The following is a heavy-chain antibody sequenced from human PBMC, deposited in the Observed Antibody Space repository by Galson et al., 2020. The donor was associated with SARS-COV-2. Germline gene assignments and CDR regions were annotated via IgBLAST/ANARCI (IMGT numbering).Heavy chain of an antibody. Sequence: SGPTLVKPTQTLTLTCSFSGFSLTTGGVGVGWIRQTPGKALEWLTLIYWDDETRYNPSLKTRITITKDTSKNQVILKLSNVQPVDTGTYFCAHYMPPRWFDPWGPGTQVVVSP. D-gene: IGHD2-2*01. V-gene: IGHV2-5*02. CDR1: GFSLTTGGVG. CDR3: AHYMPPRWFDP. J-gene: IGHJ5*02. CDR2: IYWDDET.